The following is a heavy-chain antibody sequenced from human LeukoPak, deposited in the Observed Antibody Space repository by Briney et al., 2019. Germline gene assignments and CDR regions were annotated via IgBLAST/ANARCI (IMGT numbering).Heavy chain of an antibody. J-gene: IGHJ4*02. V-gene: IGHV3-30-3*01. D-gene: IGHD2-21*02. Sequence: PGRSLRLSCAASGFTFGSYAMHWVRQAPGKGLEWVAVISYDGSNKYYADSVKGRFTISRDNSKNTLYLQMNSLRAEDTAVYYCARGQEPVVTATLFDYWGQGTLVTVSS. CDR2: ISYDGSNK. CDR1: GFTFGSYA. CDR3: ARGQEPVVTATLFDY.